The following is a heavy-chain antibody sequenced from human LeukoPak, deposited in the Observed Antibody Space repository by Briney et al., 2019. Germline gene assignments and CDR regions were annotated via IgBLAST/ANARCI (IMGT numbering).Heavy chain of an antibody. J-gene: IGHJ3*02. CDR1: GFTFSSYS. CDR2: ISSSSSYI. CDR3: ARATQYCSSTSCYSTNAFYI. Sequence: PGGSLRPSCAASGFTFSSYSMNWVRQAPGKGLEWVSSISSSSSYIYYADSVKGRFTISRDNAKNSLYLQMNSLRAEDTAVYYCARATQYCSSTSCYSTNAFYIWGQGTMVTVSS. D-gene: IGHD2-2*01. V-gene: IGHV3-21*01.